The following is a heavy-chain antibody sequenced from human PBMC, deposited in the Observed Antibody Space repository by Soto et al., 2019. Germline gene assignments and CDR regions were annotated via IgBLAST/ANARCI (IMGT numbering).Heavy chain of an antibody. V-gene: IGHV4-59*01. D-gene: IGHD6-6*01. Sequence: SETLSLTCTVSGGSISSYYWSWIRQPPGKGLEWIGYIYYSGSTNYNPSLKSRVTISVDTSKNQFSLKLSSVTAADTAVYYCAREGNEYSSSPTFDYWGQGTLVTVSS. CDR1: GGSISSYY. CDR2: IYYSGST. CDR3: AREGNEYSSSPTFDY. J-gene: IGHJ4*02.